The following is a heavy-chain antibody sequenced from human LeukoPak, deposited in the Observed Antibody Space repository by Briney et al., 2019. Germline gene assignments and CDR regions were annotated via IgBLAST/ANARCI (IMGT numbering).Heavy chain of an antibody. CDR3: SKLGNDNVWGTYRDNWFDP. D-gene: IGHD3-16*02. J-gene: IGHJ5*02. CDR1: GFTFSSYA. V-gene: IGHV3-23*01. Sequence: GGSLRLSCAASGFTFSSYAMSWVRQPPGKGLEWVSGISGSGSSTYYADSVKGRFTIFRGNSKNALYLQINSLRAEDTAVYYCSKLGNDNVWGTYRDNWFDPWGQGTLVTVSS. CDR2: ISGSGSST.